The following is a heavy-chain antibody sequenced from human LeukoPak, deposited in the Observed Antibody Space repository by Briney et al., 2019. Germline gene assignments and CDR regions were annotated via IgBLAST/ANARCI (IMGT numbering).Heavy chain of an antibody. J-gene: IGHJ6*03. CDR2: IYTSGST. V-gene: IGHV4-4*07. CDR3: ARDWDYCSGTSCYPAYYYYYYMDV. Sequence: SETLSLTCTVSGGSISSYYWSWIRQPAGKGLEWIGRIYTSGSTNYNPSLKSRVTISVDKSKNQFSLKLSSVTAADTAVYYCARDWDYCSGTSCYPAYYYYYYMDVWGKGTTVTVSS. D-gene: IGHD2-2*01. CDR1: GGSISSYY.